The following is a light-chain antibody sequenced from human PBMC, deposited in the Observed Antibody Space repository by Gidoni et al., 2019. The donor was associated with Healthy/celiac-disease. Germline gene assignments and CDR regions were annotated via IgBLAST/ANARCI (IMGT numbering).Light chain of an antibody. CDR1: QSISSY. CDR2: AAS. CDR3: QQSYSTPYS. Sequence: RVTITCRASQSISSYLNWYQQKPGKAPKLLIYAASSLQSGVPSRFSGSGSGTDFTLTISSLQPEDFATYYCQQSYSTPYSFGQGTKLEIK. V-gene: IGKV1-39*01. J-gene: IGKJ2*03.